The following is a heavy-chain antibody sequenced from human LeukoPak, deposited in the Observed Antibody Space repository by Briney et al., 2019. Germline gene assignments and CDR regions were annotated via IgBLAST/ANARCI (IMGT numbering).Heavy chain of an antibody. J-gene: IGHJ4*02. CDR1: GGSISSYY. Sequence: SETLSLTCTVSGGSISSYYWSWIRQPPGKGLEWIGYIYYSGSTNYNPSLKSGVTISVEKSKTQFSLKLSSVTAADTAVYYCAREYYYDSSGYYFFDYWGQGTLVTVSS. CDR3: AREYYYDSSGYYFFDY. V-gene: IGHV4-59*01. CDR2: IYYSGST. D-gene: IGHD3-22*01.